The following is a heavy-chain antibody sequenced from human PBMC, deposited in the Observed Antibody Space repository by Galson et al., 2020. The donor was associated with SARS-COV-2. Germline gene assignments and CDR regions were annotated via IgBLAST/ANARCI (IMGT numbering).Heavy chain of an antibody. V-gene: IGHV3-30*18. Sequence: TVGSLRLSCAASGFTFSSYGMHWVRQAPGKGLEWVAVISYDGSNKYYADSVKGRFTISRDNSKNTLYLQMNSLRAEDTAVYYCAKDWGYCSSTSCPWYGMDVWGQGTTVTVSS. CDR1: GFTFSSYG. CDR2: ISYDGSNK. J-gene: IGHJ6*02. CDR3: AKDWGYCSSTSCPWYGMDV. D-gene: IGHD2-2*01.